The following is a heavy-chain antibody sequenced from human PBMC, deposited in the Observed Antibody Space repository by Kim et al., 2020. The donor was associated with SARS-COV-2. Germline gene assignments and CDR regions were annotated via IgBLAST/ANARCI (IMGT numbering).Heavy chain of an antibody. CDR2: INSDGSST. J-gene: IGHJ4*02. CDR1: GFTFSSYW. V-gene: IGHV3-74*01. CDR3: ARAGGGNGYNQVDY. D-gene: IGHD1-1*01. Sequence: GGSLRLSCAASGFTFSSYWMHWVRQAPGKGLVWVSRINSDGSSTSYADSVKGRFTISRDNAKNTLYLQMNSLRAKDTAVYYCARAGGGNGYNQVDYWGQGTLVTVSS.